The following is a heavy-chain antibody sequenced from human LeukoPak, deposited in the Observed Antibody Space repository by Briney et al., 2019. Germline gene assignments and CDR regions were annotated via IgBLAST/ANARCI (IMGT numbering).Heavy chain of an antibody. CDR2: MNPNSGNT. D-gene: IGHD2-21*01. CDR1: GYTFTSYD. CDR3: ARGLEVFSGGDPGYWFDP. Sequence: ASVKVSCKASGYTFTSYDINWVRQATGQGLEWMGWMNPNSGNTGYAQKFQGRVTITRNTFISTAYMELSSLRSEDTAVYYCARGLEVFSGGDPGYWFDPWGQGTLVTVSS. V-gene: IGHV1-8*03. J-gene: IGHJ5*02.